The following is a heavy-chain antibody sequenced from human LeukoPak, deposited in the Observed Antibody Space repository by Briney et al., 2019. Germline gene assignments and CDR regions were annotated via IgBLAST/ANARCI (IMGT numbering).Heavy chain of an antibody. Sequence: PGGSLRLSCAASGFTFSRYDMNWVRQTPGKGLEWVSSITTSSYKYYADSVKGRFTISRDNSKNTLYLQKNSLRAEDTAVYYCARELRRYCSGGSCNWFDPWGQGTLVTVSS. CDR3: ARELRRYCSGGSCNWFDP. CDR2: ITTSSYK. J-gene: IGHJ5*02. V-gene: IGHV3-21*01. CDR1: GFTFSRYD. D-gene: IGHD2-15*01.